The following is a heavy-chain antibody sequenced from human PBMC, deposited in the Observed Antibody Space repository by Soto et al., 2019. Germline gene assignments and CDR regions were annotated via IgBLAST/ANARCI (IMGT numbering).Heavy chain of an antibody. Sequence: VQLVESGGCLVKPGGSLRLSCAASGFTFSNAWMSWVRQAPGKGLEWVGRIKTKTDGGTTDYGTPGKGRFDGSRDDSKNTLYLEMNSLKTEDTAVYYCTTDRTTVTTGFDYWGQGNLVTVSS. V-gene: IGHV3-15*01. D-gene: IGHD4-17*01. CDR3: TTDRTTVTTGFDY. J-gene: IGHJ4*02. CDR1: GFTFSNAW. CDR2: IKTKTDGGTT.